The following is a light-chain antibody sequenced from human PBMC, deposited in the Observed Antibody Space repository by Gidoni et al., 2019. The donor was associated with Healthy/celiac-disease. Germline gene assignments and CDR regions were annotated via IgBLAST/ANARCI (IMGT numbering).Light chain of an antibody. CDR1: SSDVGGYNS. J-gene: IGLJ3*02. CDR2: EVS. CDR3: SSYTSSSTLV. V-gene: IGLV2-14*01. Sequence: QSALTPPASVSGSPGQSITISCTVTSSDVGGYNSVSWYQPHPGKAPKLMIYEVSNRPSGVSNRFSGSKSGNTASLTISGLQAEDEADYYCSSYTSSSTLVFGGGTKLTVL.